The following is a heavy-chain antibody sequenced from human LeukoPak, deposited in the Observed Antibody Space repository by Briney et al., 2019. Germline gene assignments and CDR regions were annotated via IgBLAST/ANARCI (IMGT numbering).Heavy chain of an antibody. Sequence: GGSLRLSCAASGFTFSNYAMSWVRQAPGKGLEWVSAISGSGGSTYYADSVKGRFTISRDNSKNTLYLQMNSLRAEDTAVYYCSSGPLPYYYYYGMDVWGQGTTVTVSS. CDR3: SSGPLPYYYYYGMDV. V-gene: IGHV3-23*01. CDR1: GFTFSNYA. CDR2: ISGSGGST. D-gene: IGHD3-10*01. J-gene: IGHJ6*02.